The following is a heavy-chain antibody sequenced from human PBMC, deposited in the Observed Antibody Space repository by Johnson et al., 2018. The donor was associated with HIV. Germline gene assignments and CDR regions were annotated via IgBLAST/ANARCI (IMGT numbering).Heavy chain of an antibody. Sequence: VQLVESGGGLVKPGGSLRLSCAASGFTFSDYDMSWIRQAPGKGLEWVSFISSSGTTIYYGDSVKGRFTIYSDNSKNTLYLQVNSLRGEDTAVYYCARDLLYGETAFDIWGQGTMVTVSS. CDR2: ISSSGTTI. D-gene: IGHD4-17*01. J-gene: IGHJ3*02. CDR1: GFTFSDYD. CDR3: ARDLLYGETAFDI. V-gene: IGHV3-11*04.